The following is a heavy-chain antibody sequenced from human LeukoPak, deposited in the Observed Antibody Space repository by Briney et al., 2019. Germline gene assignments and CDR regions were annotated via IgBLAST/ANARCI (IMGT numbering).Heavy chain of an antibody. D-gene: IGHD3-10*01. V-gene: IGHV3-23*01. CDR1: GFLFSDCT. CDR2: ITPNGGFA. CDR3: AKPHASGIYLPYDN. Sequence: GGSLRLSCAASGFLFSDCTMSWLRQAPGEGLQWVSAITPNGGFATYAESVKGRFIISRDNSRNTLYLQMNSLRAEDTAVYYCAKPHASGIYLPYDNWGQGTPVTVSS. J-gene: IGHJ4*02.